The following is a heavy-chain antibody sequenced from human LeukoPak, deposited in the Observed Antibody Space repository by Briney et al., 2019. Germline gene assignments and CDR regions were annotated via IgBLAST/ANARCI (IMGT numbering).Heavy chain of an antibody. J-gene: IGHJ4*02. CDR2: TYYSGST. V-gene: IGHV4-59*08. D-gene: IGHD6-19*01. CDR1: GDSISSYY. CDR3: ARPIIPAYSSGWYY. Sequence: PSQTLSLTCTVSGDSISSYYWSWIRQPPGKGLEWIGYTYYSGSTNYNPSLKSRVTISIDTSKNQFSLKMNSVTAADTAVYYCARPIIPAYSSGWYYWGQGALVTVSS.